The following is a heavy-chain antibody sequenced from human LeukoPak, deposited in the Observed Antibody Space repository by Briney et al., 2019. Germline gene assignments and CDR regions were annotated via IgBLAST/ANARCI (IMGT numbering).Heavy chain of an antibody. J-gene: IGHJ2*01. CDR1: GNSVSTFY. V-gene: IGHV4-59*02. Sequence: SETLSLTCTVSGNSVSTFYWSWLRQSPGTGLEWIGFIHDTGSTAYNPSLKSRVTISLETSKNQLSLMLTSVTAADTAMYYCARGSSDVYWYLDVWGRGTLVTVSS. D-gene: IGHD6-19*01. CDR2: IHDTGST. CDR3: ARGSSDVYWYLDV.